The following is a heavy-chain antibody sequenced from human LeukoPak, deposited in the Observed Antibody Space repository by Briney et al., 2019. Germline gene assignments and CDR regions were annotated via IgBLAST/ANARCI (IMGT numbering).Heavy chain of an antibody. J-gene: IGHJ5*02. Sequence: GASVKVSCKASGYTFTSYGISWVRQAPGQGLEWMGWISAYNGNTNYAQKLQGRVTMTTDTSTSTAYMELRSLRSDDTAVYYCARAVGYYDILTGYSYNWFDPWGQGNLVTVSS. V-gene: IGHV1-18*04. CDR3: ARAVGYYDILTGYSYNWFDP. CDR2: ISAYNGNT. CDR1: GYTFTSYG. D-gene: IGHD3-9*01.